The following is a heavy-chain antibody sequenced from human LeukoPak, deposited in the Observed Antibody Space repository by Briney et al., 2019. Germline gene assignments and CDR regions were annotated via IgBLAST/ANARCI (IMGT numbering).Heavy chain of an antibody. D-gene: IGHD2-15*01. J-gene: IGHJ3*02. CDR2: ISYDGSNK. Sequence: GGSLRLSCEASGFTFSSYAMHWVRQAPGKGLEWVAVISYDGSNKYYADSVKGRFTTSRDNSKNTLYLLMNSLRAEDTAVYYCARGSRSWWYENAFDIWGQGIMVTVSS. CDR1: GFTFSSYA. V-gene: IGHV3-30*04. CDR3: ARGSRSWWYENAFDI.